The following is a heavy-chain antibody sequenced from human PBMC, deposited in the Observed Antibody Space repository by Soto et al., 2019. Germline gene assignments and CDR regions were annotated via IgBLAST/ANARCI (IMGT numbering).Heavy chain of an antibody. Sequence: GESLKISCKGSGYSFTSYWIGWVRQMPGKGLEWMGIIYPGDSDTRYSPSFQGQVTISADKSISTAYLQWSNLKASDTAMYYCARPADSSGYYYDYWGQGTLVTVSS. V-gene: IGHV5-51*01. D-gene: IGHD3-22*01. CDR3: ARPADSSGYYYDY. CDR2: IYPGDSDT. J-gene: IGHJ4*02. CDR1: GYSFTSYW.